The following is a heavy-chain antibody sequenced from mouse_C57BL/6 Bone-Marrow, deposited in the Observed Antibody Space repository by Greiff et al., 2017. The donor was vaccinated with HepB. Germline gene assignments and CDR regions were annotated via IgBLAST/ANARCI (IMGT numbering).Heavy chain of an antibody. V-gene: IGHV8-12*01. J-gene: IGHJ4*01. CDR1: GFSLSTSGMG. CDR2: IYWDDDK. CDR3: ARRAVSSTVVATDYYAMDY. Sequence: QVTLKESGPGILQSSQTLSLTCSFSGFSLSTSGMGVSWIRQPSGKGLEWLAHIYWDDDKRYNPSLKSRLTISKDTSRNQVFLKITSVDTADTATYYCARRAVSSTVVATDYYAMDYWGQGTSVTVSS. D-gene: IGHD1-1*01.